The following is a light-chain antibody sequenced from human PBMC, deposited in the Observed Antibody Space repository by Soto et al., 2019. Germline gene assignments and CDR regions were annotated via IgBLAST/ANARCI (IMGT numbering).Light chain of an antibody. J-gene: IGKJ3*01. CDR2: AAS. Sequence: DIQMTQSPSSLSASVGDRVTITCRASQSISSYLNWYQQKPGKAPNLLIYAASSLQSGVPSRFSGSGSGTEYTLTISSLQPEDFATYYCQQSCSTLFTFGPGTKVDIK. CDR1: QSISSY. V-gene: IGKV1-39*01. CDR3: QQSCSTLFT.